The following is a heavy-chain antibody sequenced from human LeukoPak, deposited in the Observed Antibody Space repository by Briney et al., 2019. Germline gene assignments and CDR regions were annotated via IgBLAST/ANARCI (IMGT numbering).Heavy chain of an antibody. CDR2: ISAYNGNT. V-gene: IGHV1-18*01. D-gene: IGHD5-24*01. CDR1: GYTFTIYG. CDR3: ASFGSRDGYDAFDI. Sequence: ASVTVSFKASGYTFTIYGISWVRQAPGQGLEWMGWISAYNGNTNYAQKLQGRVTMTTDTSTSTAYMELRSLRSDDTAVYYCASFGSRDGYDAFDIWGQGTMVTVSS. J-gene: IGHJ3*02.